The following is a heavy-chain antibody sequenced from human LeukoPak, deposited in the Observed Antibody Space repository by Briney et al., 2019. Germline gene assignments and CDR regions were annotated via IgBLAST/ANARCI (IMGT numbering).Heavy chain of an antibody. CDR2: ISYNGGST. Sequence: GGSLRLSCAVSGFTFSSYAMSWVRRAPGRGLEWVSAISYNGGSTYYADSVKGRFTISRDNSENTLYLQLHSQRPDDTAVYYCAKEDVTGWLGVDYWGQGTLVTASS. V-gene: IGHV3-23*01. CDR3: AKEDVTGWLGVDY. J-gene: IGHJ4*02. CDR1: GFTFSSYA. D-gene: IGHD6-19*01.